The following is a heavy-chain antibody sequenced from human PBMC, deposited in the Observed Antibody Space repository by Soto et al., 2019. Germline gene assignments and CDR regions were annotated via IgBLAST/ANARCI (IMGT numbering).Heavy chain of an antibody. V-gene: IGHV1-69*01. Sequence: QVQLVQSGSEMNRPGSSVTVCCKASGGTFRNYAITWVRQAPGQGLEWMGGFIPFFDTAHYAQKFQGRVTISADESASTIYLELSSLESEDTAVYFCASRRGNTYGNGMNVWGQGTTVTVSS. CDR1: GGTFRNYA. J-gene: IGHJ6*02. CDR3: ASRRGNTYGNGMNV. D-gene: IGHD1-7*01. CDR2: FIPFFDTA.